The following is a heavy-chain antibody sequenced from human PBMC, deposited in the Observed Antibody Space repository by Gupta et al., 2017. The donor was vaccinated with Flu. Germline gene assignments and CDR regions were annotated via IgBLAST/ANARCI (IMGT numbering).Heavy chain of an antibody. D-gene: IGHD5-24*01. CDR3: AKDWRWNNNNYGMNV. CDR2: ISHDGSNY. J-gene: IGHJ6*02. Sequence: QERVVESGGGVVQPGRSLSLYCAASVFIFRNYGMDWVRQAPGKGLEWVAVISHDGSNYYHTDSVKGRFTISRDNSKNTLYLQMSSLRTEDTAVYYCAKDWRWNNNNYGMNVWGQGTTVTVSS. CDR1: VFIFRNYG. V-gene: IGHV3-30*18.